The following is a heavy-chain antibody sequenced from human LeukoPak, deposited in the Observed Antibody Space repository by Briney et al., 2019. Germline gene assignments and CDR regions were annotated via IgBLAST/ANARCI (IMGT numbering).Heavy chain of an antibody. D-gene: IGHD3-9*01. Sequence: AETLSLTCAVSGVSIDSRDLRTWGRPPPGKGLEGIGDICHSGRANYNLSLTSRLTLSVDKCQNHLSLSLSSLTAADTAVYFCARGLYARVTGYNNDYDSWGPGTLVTVS. CDR3: ARGLYARVTGYNNDYDS. J-gene: IGHJ4*02. CDR2: ICHSGRA. V-gene: IGHV4/OR15-8*01. CDR1: GVSIDSRDL.